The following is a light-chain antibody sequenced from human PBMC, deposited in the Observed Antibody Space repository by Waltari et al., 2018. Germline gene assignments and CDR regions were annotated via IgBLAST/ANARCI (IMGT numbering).Light chain of an antibody. CDR1: PSVTSN. CDR3: QQYNNWPCT. V-gene: IGKV3-15*01. CDR2: DAS. Sequence: EIVMTQSPATLSVPAGERATLSCRASPSVTSNLAWYQQKLGQAPRLVIYDASTRATGVPARFSGSGSGTEFTLTISSLQSEDFALYDCQQYNNWPCTFGQGTKVEIK. J-gene: IGKJ1*01.